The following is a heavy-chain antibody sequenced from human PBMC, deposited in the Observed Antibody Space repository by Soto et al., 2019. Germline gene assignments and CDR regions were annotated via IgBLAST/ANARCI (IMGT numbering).Heavy chain of an antibody. CDR3: ARGYSNPVYNWFDP. CDR1: GYTFNTYY. V-gene: IGHV1-3*01. CDR2: IHAGGGNT. D-gene: IGHD4-4*01. J-gene: IGHJ5*02. Sequence: ASVKVSCKASGYTFNTYYIHWVRQAPGQRLEWMGWIHAGGGNTKYSQTFQGRVTITRDTSASTAYMELSSLRSEDTAVYYCARGYSNPVYNWFDPWGQGTLVTVSS.